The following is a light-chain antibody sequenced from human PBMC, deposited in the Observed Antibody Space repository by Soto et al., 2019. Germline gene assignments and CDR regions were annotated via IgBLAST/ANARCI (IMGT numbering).Light chain of an antibody. CDR1: QSVRSSY. CDR3: QQYGSSPRT. CDR2: GTS. J-gene: IGKJ1*01. Sequence: EIVLTQSPATLSLSPGERATLSCRASQSVRSSYLAWYQQRPGQAPRLLIYGTSTRATGIPDRFSGSGSGADFTLTISRLEPEDFAVYYCQQYGSSPRTFGQGTKVDI. V-gene: IGKV3-20*01.